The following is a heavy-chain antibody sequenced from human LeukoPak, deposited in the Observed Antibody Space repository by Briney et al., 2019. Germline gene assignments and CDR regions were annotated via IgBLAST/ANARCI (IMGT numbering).Heavy chain of an antibody. CDR3: ARDGDHCSSTTCYKWFDP. Sequence: PSETLSLTCAVSGESIRSSNWWSWVRQAPGKGLEWIGEIYHSGTTNYNPSLKSRVTISIDTSKNQFSLTLTSVTAADTAVYYCARDGDHCSSTTCYKWFDPWGQGTLVTVSS. D-gene: IGHD2-2*01. J-gene: IGHJ5*02. CDR1: GESIRSSNW. CDR2: IYHSGTT. V-gene: IGHV4-4*02.